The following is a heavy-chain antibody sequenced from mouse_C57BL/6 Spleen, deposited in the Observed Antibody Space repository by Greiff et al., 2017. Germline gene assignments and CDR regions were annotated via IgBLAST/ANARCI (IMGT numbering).Heavy chain of an antibody. Sequence: EVQLQQSGPELVKPGASVKISCKASGYSFTGYYMNWVKQSPEKSLEWIGEINPSTGGTTYNQKFKAKATLTVDKSSSTAYMQLKSLTSEDSAVYYCARKGAYDGYYDYWGQGTTLTVSS. J-gene: IGHJ2*01. CDR3: ARKGAYDGYYDY. CDR1: GYSFTGYY. D-gene: IGHD2-3*01. CDR2: INPSTGGT. V-gene: IGHV1-42*01.